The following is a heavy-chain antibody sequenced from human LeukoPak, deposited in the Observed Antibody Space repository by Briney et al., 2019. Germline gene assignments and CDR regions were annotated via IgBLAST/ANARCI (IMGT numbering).Heavy chain of an antibody. CDR3: ANGFWASSGYYFEY. D-gene: IGHD3-22*01. J-gene: IGHJ4*02. Sequence: PGGSLRLSCAASGFTFTNYWMSWVRQAPGKGLEWVANIKQDGSEKYYVDSVKGRFTISRDNAKNSLYLQMNSLRAEDTAVYYCANGFWASSGYYFEYWGQGTLVTVSS. CDR2: IKQDGSEK. V-gene: IGHV3-7*02. CDR1: GFTFTNYW.